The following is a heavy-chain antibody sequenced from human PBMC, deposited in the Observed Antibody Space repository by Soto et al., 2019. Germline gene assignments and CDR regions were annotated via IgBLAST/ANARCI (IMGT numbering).Heavy chain of an antibody. CDR3: ARDLGSITIFGVVIDY. CDR2: INAGNGNT. V-gene: IGHV1-3*01. J-gene: IGHJ4*02. D-gene: IGHD3-3*01. Sequence: ASVKVSCKASGYTFTSYAMHWVRQAPGQRLEWMGWINAGNGNTKYSQKFQGRVTITRDTSASTAYMELSSLRSEDTAVYYCARDLGSITIFGVVIDYWGQGTLVTVSS. CDR1: GYTFTSYA.